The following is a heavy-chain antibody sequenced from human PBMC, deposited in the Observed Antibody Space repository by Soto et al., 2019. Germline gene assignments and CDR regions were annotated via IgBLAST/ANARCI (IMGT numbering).Heavy chain of an antibody. V-gene: IGHV3-13*01. CDR1: GFTFSSYD. J-gene: IGHJ4*02. CDR2: IGTAGDT. Sequence: GGSLRLSCAASGFTFSSYDMHWVRQATGKGLEWVSAIGTAGDTYYPGSVKGRFTISRENAKNSLYLQMNSLRAEDTAVYYCARYGAAAGTDLHYFDSWGQGTLVTVSS. CDR3: ARYGAAAGTDLHYFDS. D-gene: IGHD6-13*01.